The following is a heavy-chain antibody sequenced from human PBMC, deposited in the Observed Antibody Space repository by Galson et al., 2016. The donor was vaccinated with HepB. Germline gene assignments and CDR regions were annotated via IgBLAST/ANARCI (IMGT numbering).Heavy chain of an antibody. J-gene: IGHJ3*01. CDR1: GFTFDDYA. V-gene: IGHV3-9*01. CDR3: AKDVLGGRNGFDV. Sequence: SLRLSCAASGFTFDDYAMHWVRHAPGKGLEWVSYISWNSGNIGYADSVKGRFSISRDNAQNSLYLQMNSLRAEDTALYYCAKDVLGGRNGFDVWGQGTMVTVSA. CDR2: ISWNSGNI. D-gene: IGHD3-16*01.